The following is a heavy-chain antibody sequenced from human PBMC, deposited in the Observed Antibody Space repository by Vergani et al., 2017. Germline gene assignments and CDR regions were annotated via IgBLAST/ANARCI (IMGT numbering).Heavy chain of an antibody. CDR2: IYHSGST. CDR1: GGSISSSNW. D-gene: IGHD2-15*01. Sequence: QVQLQESGPGLVKPPGTLSLTCAVSGGSISSSNWWSWVRQPPGKGLEWIGEIYHSGSTNYNQSLKSRVTISVDKSKNQFSLKLSSVTAADTAMDYCARVGVVPAIRAPWYFDYWGQGTLVTVSA. J-gene: IGHJ4*02. V-gene: IGHV4-4*03. CDR3: ARVGVVPAIRAPWYFDY.